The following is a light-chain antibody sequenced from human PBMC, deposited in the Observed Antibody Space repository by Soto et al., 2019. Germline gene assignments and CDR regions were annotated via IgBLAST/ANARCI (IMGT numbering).Light chain of an antibody. CDR2: DAS. Sequence: EIVWIQSPATLSLSPGERATLSCRASQSVGSYLAWYQNKPCQDPRLLISDASNRATGIPARFSGSGSETDFNLTISSLDPEDFAVYDCQQRSNRTLTFGQGTRLEIK. CDR1: QSVGSY. CDR3: QQRSNRTLT. V-gene: IGKV3-11*01. J-gene: IGKJ5*01.